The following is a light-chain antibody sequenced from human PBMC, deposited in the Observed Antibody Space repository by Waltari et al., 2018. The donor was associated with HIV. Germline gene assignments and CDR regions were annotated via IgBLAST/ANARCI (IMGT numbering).Light chain of an antibody. J-gene: IGKJ5*01. Sequence: DIVLPQSPATLSLSPGARATLSCRASQSVSSYLAWYQQKPGQAPRLLIYDASNRATGIPARFSGSGSGTDFTLTISSLEPEDFAVYYCQQRSNWPITFGQGTRLEIK. CDR3: QQRSNWPIT. V-gene: IGKV3-11*01. CDR1: QSVSSY. CDR2: DAS.